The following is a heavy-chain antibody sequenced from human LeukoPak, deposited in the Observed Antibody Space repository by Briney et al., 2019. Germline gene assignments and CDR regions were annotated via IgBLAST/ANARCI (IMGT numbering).Heavy chain of an antibody. J-gene: IGHJ3*02. Sequence: ASVKVSCKVSGYTLTELSIHWVRQAPGKGLEWMGGFDPEDGETIYAQKFQGRVTMTEDTSTDTAYMELSSLRSEDTAVYYCATEGITGTTAGAFDIWGQGTMVTVSS. D-gene: IGHD1-7*01. CDR2: FDPEDGET. CDR3: ATEGITGTTAGAFDI. CDR1: GYTLTELS. V-gene: IGHV1-24*01.